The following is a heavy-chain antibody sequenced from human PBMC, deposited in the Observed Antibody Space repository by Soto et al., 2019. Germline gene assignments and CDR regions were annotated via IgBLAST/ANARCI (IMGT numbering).Heavy chain of an antibody. Sequence: SETLSLTCTVSGASISSSYWTWIRQPPGKGLEWIGYGHYSGATVYNPSLKSRVTIAVDTSKTQFSLKLSSVTAADPAVYYCAIQTYCSGGSCYHSAPNFDYWAQGTLVTVSS. V-gene: IGHV4-59*08. CDR1: GASISSSY. CDR3: AIQTYCSGGSCYHSAPNFDY. D-gene: IGHD2-15*01. CDR2: GHYSGAT. J-gene: IGHJ4*02.